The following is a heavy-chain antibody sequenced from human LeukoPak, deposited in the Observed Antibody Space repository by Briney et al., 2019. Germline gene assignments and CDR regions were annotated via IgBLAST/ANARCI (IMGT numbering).Heavy chain of an antibody. CDR3: ARGPNSNWSGLDF. CDR1: GFSFSGHW. Sequence: GGSLRLSCTASGFSFSGHWMHWARPLPGKGLVWVSRISPTGSTTSYADSVKGRFTVSRDNAKNTLYLQVNNLRAEDTAVYYCARGPNSNWSGLDFWGQGTLLTVSS. J-gene: IGHJ4*02. CDR2: ISPTGSTT. D-gene: IGHD6-6*01. V-gene: IGHV3-74*01.